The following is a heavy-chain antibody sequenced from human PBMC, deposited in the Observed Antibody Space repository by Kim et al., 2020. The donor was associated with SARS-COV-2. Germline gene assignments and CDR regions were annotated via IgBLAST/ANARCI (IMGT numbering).Heavy chain of an antibody. CDR2: INHGGNT. CDR3: ARNDLLTGYPPDY. V-gene: IGHV4-34*01. CDR1: GGSFSSYY. D-gene: IGHD3-9*01. Sequence: SETLSLTCAVHGGSFSSYYWSWIRQPPGKGLEWIGEINHGGNTNYNPSLKSRVTISIDTSKNQFFLKVTSVTAADTAVYYCARNDLLTGYPPDYWGQGTL. J-gene: IGHJ4*02.